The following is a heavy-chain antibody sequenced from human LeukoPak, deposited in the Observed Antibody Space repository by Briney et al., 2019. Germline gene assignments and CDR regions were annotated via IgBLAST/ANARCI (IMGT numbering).Heavy chain of an antibody. CDR3: ATSGGTLGPTNYFAY. J-gene: IGHJ4*02. V-gene: IGHV4-34*01. CDR2: INHSGST. Sequence: SETLSLTCAVYGESFSGYYWSWIRQPPGKGLEWIGEINHSGSTNYNPSLKSRVTISVDTSKNQFSLKLSSVTAADTAVYYCATSGGTLGPTNYFAYWGQGTLVIVPP. D-gene: IGHD3-16*01. CDR1: GESFSGYY.